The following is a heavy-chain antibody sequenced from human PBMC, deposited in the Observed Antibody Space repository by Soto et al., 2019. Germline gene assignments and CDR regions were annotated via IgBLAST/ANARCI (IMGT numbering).Heavy chain of an antibody. V-gene: IGHV3-30-3*01. D-gene: IGHD3-16*02. CDR3: ARDTRSAYYDYVWGSYRRYYYYGMDV. J-gene: IGHJ6*02. Sequence: QVQLVESGGGVVQPGRSLRLSCAASGFTFSSYAMHWVRQAPGKGLEWVAVISYDGSNKYYADSVKGRFTISRDNSKNTLYLQMNSLRAEDRAVYYCARDTRSAYYDYVWGSYRRYYYYGMDVWGQGTTVTVSS. CDR1: GFTFSSYA. CDR2: ISYDGSNK.